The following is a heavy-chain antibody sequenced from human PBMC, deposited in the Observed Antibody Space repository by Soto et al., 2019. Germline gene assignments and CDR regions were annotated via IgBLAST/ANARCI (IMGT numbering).Heavy chain of an antibody. CDR2: IYNSGST. J-gene: IGHJ4*02. Sequence: QVQLQESGPGLVKPSGTLSLTCAVSGGSISSSNWWSWVRQPPGKGLEWIGEIYNSGSTNYNPSLKSRFTISVDKSKNQFSLKLSSVTAADTAVYYCARAAMGGSSWPFDYWGQGTLVTVSS. V-gene: IGHV4-4*02. CDR3: ARAAMGGSSWPFDY. D-gene: IGHD6-13*01. CDR1: GGSISSSNW.